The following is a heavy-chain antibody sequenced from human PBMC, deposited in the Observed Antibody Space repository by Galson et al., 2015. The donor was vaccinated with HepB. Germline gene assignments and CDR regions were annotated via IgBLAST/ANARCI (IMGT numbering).Heavy chain of an antibody. CDR1: GGTFSSYA. J-gene: IGHJ6*02. CDR2: IIPVFGTA. Sequence: SCKASGGTFSSYAISWVRQAPGQGLEWMGGIIPVFGTANFAQRFHGRVTITADESTRTAYMELSSLRSEDTAVYYCARVHDPRYYYAMDVWGQGTTVTVSS. CDR3: ARVHDPRYYYAMDV. V-gene: IGHV1-69*01.